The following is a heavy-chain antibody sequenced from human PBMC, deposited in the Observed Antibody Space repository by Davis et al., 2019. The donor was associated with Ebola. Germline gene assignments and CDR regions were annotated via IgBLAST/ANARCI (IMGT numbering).Heavy chain of an antibody. CDR3: ARNYYGSGSYYNVDY. Sequence: ASVKVSCKASGYTFTSYVISWVRQAPGQGLEWMGWISAYNGNTNYAQKLQGRVTMTTDTSTSTDYMELRSLRSDDTAVYYCARNYYGSGSYYNVDYWGQGTLVTVSS. J-gene: IGHJ4*02. V-gene: IGHV1-18*01. CDR2: ISAYNGNT. D-gene: IGHD3-10*01. CDR1: GYTFTSYV.